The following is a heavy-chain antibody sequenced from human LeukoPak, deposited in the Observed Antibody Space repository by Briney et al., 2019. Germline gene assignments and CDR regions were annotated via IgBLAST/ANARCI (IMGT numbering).Heavy chain of an antibody. D-gene: IGHD3-16*02. V-gene: IGHV1-18*01. CDR3: AKNGDYVWGSYRQIPYHFDY. J-gene: IGHJ4*02. CDR1: GYTFTSYG. Sequence: ASVKVSCKASGYTFTSYGISWVRQAPGQGLEWMGWISAYNDNTNYAQKFQGRVTMTTDTSTSTAYMEVRSLRSDDTAVYYCAKNGDYVWGSYRQIPYHFDYWGQGTLVTVSS. CDR2: ISAYNDNT.